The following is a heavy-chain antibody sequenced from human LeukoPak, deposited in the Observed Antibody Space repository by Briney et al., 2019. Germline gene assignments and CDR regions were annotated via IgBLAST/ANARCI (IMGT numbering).Heavy chain of an antibody. V-gene: IGHV1-3*01. CDR3: ARVDWYFDVYYYYGMDV. Sequence: ASVKVSCKASGYTFTSYAMHWVRQAPGQRLEWMGWINAGNGNTKYSQKFQGRVTITRDTSASTAYMELSSLRSEDTAVYYCARVDWYFDVYYYYGMDVWGQGTTVTASS. D-gene: IGHD3-9*01. CDR2: INAGNGNT. J-gene: IGHJ6*02. CDR1: GYTFTSYA.